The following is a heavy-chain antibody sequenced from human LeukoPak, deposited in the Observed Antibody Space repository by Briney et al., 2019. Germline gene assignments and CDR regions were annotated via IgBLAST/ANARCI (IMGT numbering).Heavy chain of an antibody. CDR1: GGSFSGYY. Sequence: SETLSLTCAVYGGSFSGYYWSWIRQPPGKGLEWIGEINHSGSTNYNPSLKSRVTISVDTSKNQFSLILSSVTAADTAVYYCARGGETGKYCSSSSCYGFYYYMDVWGKGTTVSVSS. CDR2: INHSGST. J-gene: IGHJ6*03. V-gene: IGHV4-34*01. D-gene: IGHD2-2*01. CDR3: ARGGETGKYCSSSSCYGFYYYMDV.